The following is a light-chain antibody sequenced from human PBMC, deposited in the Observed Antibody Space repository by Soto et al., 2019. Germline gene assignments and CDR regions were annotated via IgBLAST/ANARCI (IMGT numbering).Light chain of an antibody. CDR1: QSISTW. V-gene: IGKV1-5*03. CDR2: KTS. J-gene: IGKJ4*01. CDR3: QQYNSLT. Sequence: LQMTQSPSTLSASVGDRVTITCRASQSISTWLAWYQQKSGKAPKLLIYKTSSLESGVPSRFSGSGSGTEFTLTISSLQPDDIATYYCQQYNSLTFGGGTKV.